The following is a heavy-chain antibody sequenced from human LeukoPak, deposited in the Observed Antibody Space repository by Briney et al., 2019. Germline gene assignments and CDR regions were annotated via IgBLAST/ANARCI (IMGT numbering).Heavy chain of an antibody. J-gene: IGHJ5*02. CDR2: IYPGDSDT. D-gene: IGHD2-15*01. CDR1: GYSFTSYW. Sequence: GESLKISCKGSGYSFTSYWIGWVRQMPGKGLEWMGIIYPGDSDTRYSPSFQDQVTISADKSISTAYLQWSSLKASDTAMYYCARLIVVVVAAKGSYNWFDPWGQGTLVTVSS. CDR3: ARLIVVVVAAKGSYNWFDP. V-gene: IGHV5-51*01.